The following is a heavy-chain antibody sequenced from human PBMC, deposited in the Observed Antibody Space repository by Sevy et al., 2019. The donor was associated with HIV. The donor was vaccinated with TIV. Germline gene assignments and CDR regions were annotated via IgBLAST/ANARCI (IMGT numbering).Heavy chain of an antibody. CDR3: TTDTGISDYDFWSGRDDTFDN. Sequence: GGSLRLSCAASGFTFSNAWMSWVRQAPGKGLEWVGRIKSKTDGGTTDYAAPVKGRFTISTDESKNTPYLQMNSLKTGDTAVYYCTTDTGISDYDFWSGRDDTFDNWGQGTMVTVSS. V-gene: IGHV3-15*01. D-gene: IGHD3-3*01. CDR2: IKSKTDGGTT. CDR1: GFTFSNAW. J-gene: IGHJ3*02.